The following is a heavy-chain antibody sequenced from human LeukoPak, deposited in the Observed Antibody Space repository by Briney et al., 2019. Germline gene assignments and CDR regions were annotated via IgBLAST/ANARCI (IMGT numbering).Heavy chain of an antibody. CDR2: ISSSGSTI. Sequence: PGGSLRLSCAASGFTFSDYYMSWIRQAPGKGLEWVSYISSSGSTIYYADSVKGRFTISRDNAKNSLYLQMNSLRAEDTAVYYCASIVVVTANLLDYWGQGTLVTVSS. CDR3: ASIVVVTANLLDY. V-gene: IGHV3-11*01. D-gene: IGHD2-21*02. J-gene: IGHJ4*02. CDR1: GFTFSDYY.